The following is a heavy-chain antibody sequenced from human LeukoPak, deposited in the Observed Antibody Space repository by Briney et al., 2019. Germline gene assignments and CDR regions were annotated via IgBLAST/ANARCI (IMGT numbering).Heavy chain of an antibody. D-gene: IGHD1-26*01. CDR2: IYSGGTT. CDR1: GITFSTYA. V-gene: IGHV3-53*05. Sequence: GRSLRLSCAASGITFSTYAIHWVRQAPGKGLEWVSVIYSGGTTYYADSVKGRFTISRDISKNSLYLQMNSLRAEDTAVYYCARVPGSDYYFDYWGQGTLVTVSS. CDR3: ARVPGSDYYFDY. J-gene: IGHJ4*02.